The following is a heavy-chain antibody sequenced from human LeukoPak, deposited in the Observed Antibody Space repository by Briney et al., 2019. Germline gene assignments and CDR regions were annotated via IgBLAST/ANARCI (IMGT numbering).Heavy chain of an antibody. D-gene: IGHD5-12*01. CDR3: ARGGPVATIDY. CDR1: GYTFTSYY. CDR2: VNPSGGST. V-gene: IGHV1-46*01. J-gene: IGHJ4*02. Sequence: ASVKVSCRASGYTFTSYYMHWVRQAPGQGLEWMGIVNPSGGSTSYAQKFQGRVTMTRDTSTSTVYMELSSLRSEDTAVYYCARGGPVATIDYWGQGTLVTVSS.